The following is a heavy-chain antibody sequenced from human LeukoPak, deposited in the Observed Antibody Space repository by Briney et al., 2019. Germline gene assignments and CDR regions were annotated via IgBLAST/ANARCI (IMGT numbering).Heavy chain of an antibody. CDR3: ARDSDSRHFQH. D-gene: IGHD3-22*01. J-gene: IGHJ1*01. Sequence: SETLSLTCTVPGGSISSYYWSWIRQPPGKGLEWIGYIYYSGSTNYNPSLKSRVTISVDTSKNQFSLKLSSVTAADTAVYYCARDSDSRHFQHWGQGTLVTVSS. V-gene: IGHV4-59*01. CDR1: GGSISSYY. CDR2: IYYSGST.